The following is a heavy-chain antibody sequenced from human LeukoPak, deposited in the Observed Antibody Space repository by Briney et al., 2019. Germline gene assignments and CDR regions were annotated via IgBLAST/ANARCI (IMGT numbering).Heavy chain of an antibody. CDR3: ARRVADYYDSSGYEGNAFDI. CDR2: IYTSGST. CDR1: GGSISSYY. D-gene: IGHD3-22*01. V-gene: IGHV4-4*09. Sequence: SETLSLTCAVSGGSISSYYWSWIRQPPGKGLEWIGYIYTSGSTNYNPSLKSRVTISVDTSKNQFSLKLSSVTAADTAVYYCARRVADYYDSSGYEGNAFDIWGQGTMVTVSS. J-gene: IGHJ3*02.